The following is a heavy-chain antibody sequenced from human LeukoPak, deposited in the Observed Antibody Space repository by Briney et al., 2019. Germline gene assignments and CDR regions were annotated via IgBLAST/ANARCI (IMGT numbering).Heavy chain of an antibody. CDR3: ARRYYYDSSGYYYFDY. CDR1: GGSFSGYY. D-gene: IGHD3-22*01. Sequence: PSETLSLTCAVYGGSFSGYYWSWIRQPPGKGLEWIGEINHSGSTNYNPSLKSRVTISVDTSKNQFSLKLGSVTAADTAVYYCARRYYYDSSGYYYFDYWGQGTLVTVSS. V-gene: IGHV4-34*01. CDR2: INHSGST. J-gene: IGHJ4*02.